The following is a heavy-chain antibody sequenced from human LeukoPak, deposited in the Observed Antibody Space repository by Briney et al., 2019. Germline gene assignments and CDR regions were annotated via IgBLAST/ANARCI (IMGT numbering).Heavy chain of an antibody. CDR1: GFTFSSSG. D-gene: IGHD4-23*01. J-gene: IGHJ4*02. CDR3: AKDGGLRWFHIDY. CDR2: IWNDGSSK. V-gene: IGHV3-33*06. Sequence: GGSLRLSCAASGFTFSSSGMHWVRQAPGKGLEWVAVIWNDGSSKYYADSVRGRFTMSRDNSKNTVYLQMNSLRAEDTAVYYCAKDGGLRWFHIDYWGQGTLVTVSS.